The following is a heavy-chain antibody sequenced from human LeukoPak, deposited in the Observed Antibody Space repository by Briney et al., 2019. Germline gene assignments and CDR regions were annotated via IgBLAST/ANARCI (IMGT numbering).Heavy chain of an antibody. CDR2: IYYSGST. D-gene: IGHD3-9*01. J-gene: IGHJ3*02. CDR1: GGSISSYY. V-gene: IGHV4-59*01. CDR3: ASIDILTSHAFDI. Sequence: SETLSLTCTVSGGSISSYYWSWIRQPPGKGLEWIGYIYYSGSTNYNPSLKSRVTISVDTSKNQFSLKLSSVTAADTAVYYCASIDILTSHAFDIWGQGTMVTVSS.